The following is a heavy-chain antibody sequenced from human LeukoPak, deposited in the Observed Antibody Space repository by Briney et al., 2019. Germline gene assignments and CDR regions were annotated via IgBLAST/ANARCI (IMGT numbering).Heavy chain of an antibody. CDR2: INTNTGNP. Sequence: ASVKVSCKASGYTFTGYYMHWVRQAPGQGLEWMGWINTNTGNPTYAQGFTGRFVFSLDTSVSTAYLQISSLKAEDTAVYYCARDRDYSEGAWFDPWGQGTLVTVSS. D-gene: IGHD4-11*01. J-gene: IGHJ5*02. CDR3: ARDRDYSEGAWFDP. V-gene: IGHV7-4-1*02. CDR1: GYTFTGYY.